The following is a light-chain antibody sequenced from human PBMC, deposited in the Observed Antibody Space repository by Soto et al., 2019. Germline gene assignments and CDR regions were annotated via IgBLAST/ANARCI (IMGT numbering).Light chain of an antibody. CDR3: CSSCGSRTYV. J-gene: IGLJ1*01. Sequence: QSALTQPASVSGSPGQSITISCTGTSSNVGSYKLVSWYQQHPGKAPKLMIFEVNKQPSGVSNRFSGSKSGNTASLTISGRKVEEEAAYYCCSSCGSRTYVFGTGTKLTVL. V-gene: IGLV2-23*02. CDR1: SSNVGSYKL. CDR2: EVN.